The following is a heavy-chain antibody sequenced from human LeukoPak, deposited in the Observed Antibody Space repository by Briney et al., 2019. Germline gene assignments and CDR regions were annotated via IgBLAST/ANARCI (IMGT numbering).Heavy chain of an antibody. V-gene: IGHV1-46*03. J-gene: IGHJ4*02. CDR3: ARIRLGGVAVEY. D-gene: IGHD3-10*01. CDR2: INRSGGST. CDR1: GYTFTSYY. Sequence: ASVKVSCKASGYTFTSYYMHWVRQAPGQGLEWMGIINRSGGSTSYAQKLQGRVTMTRDMSTSTVYMELSSLRSEDTAVYYCARIRLGGVAVEYWGQGTLVTVSS.